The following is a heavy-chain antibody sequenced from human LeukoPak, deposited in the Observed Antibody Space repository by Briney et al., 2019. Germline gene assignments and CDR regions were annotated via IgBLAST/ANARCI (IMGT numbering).Heavy chain of an antibody. CDR3: ARHSGGRDSSGEYWYFDL. CDR1: GGSISSYY. CDR2: IYYSGST. D-gene: IGHD3-22*01. Sequence: SETLSLTCTVSGGSISSYYWSWIRQPPGKGLEWIGYIYYSGSTNYNPSLKSRVTISVDTSKNQCSLKLSSATAADTAVYYCARHSGGRDSSGEYWYFDLWGRGTLVTVSS. V-gene: IGHV4-59*08. J-gene: IGHJ2*01.